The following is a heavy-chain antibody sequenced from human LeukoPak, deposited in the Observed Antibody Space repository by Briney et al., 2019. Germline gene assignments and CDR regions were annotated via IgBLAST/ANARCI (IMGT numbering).Heavy chain of an antibody. J-gene: IGHJ4*02. V-gene: IGHV1-2*06. CDR1: GYTFTGYY. CDR2: INPNSGGT. CDR3: ASRGGGLELIDY. Sequence: ASVKVSCKASGYTFTGYYMHWVRQAPGQGLEWMGRINPNSGGTNYAQKFQGRVTMTRDTSISTAYMELSRLRSEDTAVYYCASRGGGLELIDYWGQGTLVTVSS. D-gene: IGHD1-7*01.